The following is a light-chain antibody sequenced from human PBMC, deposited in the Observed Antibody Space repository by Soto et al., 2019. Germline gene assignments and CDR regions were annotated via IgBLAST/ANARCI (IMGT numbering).Light chain of an antibody. J-gene: IGKJ1*01. V-gene: IGKV3-15*01. Sequence: EIAMTQSTATLFVSPGERGTLSCRSSQGVSSNLAWYQQKPGQAPRLLIYAASARATGIPARFSGSGSGADFTLSISRLEPEDFAVYYCQQYGSSPPRTFGQGTKVDIK. CDR2: AAS. CDR3: QQYGSSPPRT. CDR1: QGVSSN.